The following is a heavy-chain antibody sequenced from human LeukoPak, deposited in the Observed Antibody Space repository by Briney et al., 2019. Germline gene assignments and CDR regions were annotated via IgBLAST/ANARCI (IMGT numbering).Heavy chain of an antibody. CDR3: ARAYYDSSGSPIFDY. Sequence: SETLSLTCTVSGRSMSSGDYYWSWIRQPPGKGLEWIGYIYYSGSTYYNPSLKSRVTISVGTSKNQFSLKLSSVTAADTAVYYCARAYYDSSGSPIFDYWGQGTLVTVSS. CDR1: GRSMSSGDYY. V-gene: IGHV4-30-4*01. CDR2: IYYSGST. J-gene: IGHJ4*02. D-gene: IGHD3-22*01.